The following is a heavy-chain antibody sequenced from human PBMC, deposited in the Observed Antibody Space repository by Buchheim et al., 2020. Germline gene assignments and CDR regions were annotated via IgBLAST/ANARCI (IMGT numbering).Heavy chain of an antibody. V-gene: IGHV1-69*01. J-gene: IGHJ4*02. Sequence: QVQLVQSGAEVRKPGSSVKVSCKASGGTFSNYGISWVRQAPGQGLEWMGGIIPSFGTTNYAQKFQGRVRITADESTSTVYMELSSLRSDDSAVYYCAKVKDLYHLLNYFDYWGQGT. CDR1: GGTFSNYG. CDR2: IIPSFGTT. CDR3: AKVKDLYHLLNYFDY. D-gene: IGHD2-2*01.